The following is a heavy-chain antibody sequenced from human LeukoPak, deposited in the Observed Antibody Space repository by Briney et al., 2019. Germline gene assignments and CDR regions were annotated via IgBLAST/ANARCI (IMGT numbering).Heavy chain of an antibody. CDR2: INPKSGNT. J-gene: IGHJ5*02. D-gene: IGHD3-16*01. CDR1: GYTFTDYY. Sequence: ASVKVSCKASGYTFTDYYIHWVRQAPGQGLEWMGWINPKSGNTYYTENLQGRVTMTRDTSISTAYMELSRLRSDDTAVYYCARVGLADPWGQGTLVTVSS. CDR3: ARVGLADP. V-gene: IGHV1-2*02.